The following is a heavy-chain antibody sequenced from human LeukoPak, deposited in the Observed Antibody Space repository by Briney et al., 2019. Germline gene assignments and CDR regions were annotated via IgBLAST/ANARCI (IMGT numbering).Heavy chain of an antibody. D-gene: IGHD6-19*01. CDR2: ISWNSGSI. J-gene: IGHJ6*02. CDR3: AKDAAVAVAGNYYYGMDV. CDR1: GFTFDDYA. V-gene: IGHV3-9*01. Sequence: SLRLSCAASGFTFDDYAMHWVRQAPGKGLQWVSGISWNSGSIGYADSVKGRFTISRDNAKNSLYLQMNSLRAEDTALYYCAKDAAVAVAGNYYYGMDVWGQGTTVTVSS.